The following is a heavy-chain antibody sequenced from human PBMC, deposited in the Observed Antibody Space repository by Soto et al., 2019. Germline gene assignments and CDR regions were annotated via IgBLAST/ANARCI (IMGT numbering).Heavy chain of an antibody. J-gene: IGHJ4*02. CDR1: GGTYSSYA. D-gene: IGHD6-19*01. CDR2: SIPIFGTA. Sequence: SVKVSCKASGGTYSSYAISWVRQAPGQGLEWMGGSIPIFGTANYAQKFQGRVTITADESTSTAYMELSSLRSEDTAVYYCARAPYSSGWYVGYFDYWGQGTMVTVSS. CDR3: ARAPYSSGWYVGYFDY. V-gene: IGHV1-69*13.